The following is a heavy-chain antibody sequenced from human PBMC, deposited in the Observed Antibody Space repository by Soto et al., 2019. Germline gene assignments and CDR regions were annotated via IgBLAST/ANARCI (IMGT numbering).Heavy chain of an antibody. V-gene: IGHV1-69*13. CDR3: ASDSAPRISIAARPDPYYYSGMDV. CDR1: GGTFSSYA. CDR2: IIPIFGTA. J-gene: IGHJ6*02. Sequence: GASVKVSCKASGGTFSSYAISWVRQAPGQGLEWMGGIIPIFGTANYAQKFQGRVTITADESTSTAYRELSSLRSEDTAVYYCASDSAPRISIAARPDPYYYSGMDVWGQGTTVTVS. D-gene: IGHD6-6*01.